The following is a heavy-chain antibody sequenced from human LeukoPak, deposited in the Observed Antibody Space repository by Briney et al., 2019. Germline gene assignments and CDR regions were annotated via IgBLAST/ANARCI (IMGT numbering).Heavy chain of an antibody. D-gene: IGHD5-24*01. Sequence: TGLEXVGSIYYSGSTYYNPSLKSRVTISVDTSKNQFSLKLSSVTAADTAVYYCARGVDGYKRWFDPWGQGTLVTVSS. CDR3: ARGVDGYKRWFDP. J-gene: IGHJ5*02. V-gene: IGHV4-39*01. CDR2: IYYSGST.